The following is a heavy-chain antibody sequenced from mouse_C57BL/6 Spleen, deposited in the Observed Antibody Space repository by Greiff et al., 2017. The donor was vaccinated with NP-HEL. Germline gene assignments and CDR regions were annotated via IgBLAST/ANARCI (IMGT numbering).Heavy chain of an antibody. Sequence: QVQLQQPGAELVMPGASVKLSCKASGYTFTSYWMHWVKQRPGQGLEWIGELDPSDSYTNYNQKFKGKSTLTVDKSSSTAYMQLSSLTSEDSAVYYCAINYYGSSSYAMDYWGQGTSGTVSS. D-gene: IGHD1-1*01. CDR3: AINYYGSSSYAMDY. CDR2: LDPSDSYT. CDR1: GYTFTSYW. V-gene: IGHV1-69*01. J-gene: IGHJ4*01.